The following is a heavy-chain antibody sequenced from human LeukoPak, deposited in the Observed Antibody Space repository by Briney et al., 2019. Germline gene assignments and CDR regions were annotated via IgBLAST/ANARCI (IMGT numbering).Heavy chain of an antibody. Sequence: SETLSLTCTVSGGSINSRSCYWGWIRQPPGKGLEWIASIYYDGDTYNNPSLKSRVTISVDTSKNQFSLNLSSVTAADTAVYFCARDCFDDYAAWGTKSWVDTWGQGTLVTVSS. J-gene: IGHJ5*02. CDR2: IYYDGDT. D-gene: IGHD4-17*01. CDR1: GGSINSRSCY. V-gene: IGHV4-39*07. CDR3: ARDCFDDYAAWGTKSWVDT.